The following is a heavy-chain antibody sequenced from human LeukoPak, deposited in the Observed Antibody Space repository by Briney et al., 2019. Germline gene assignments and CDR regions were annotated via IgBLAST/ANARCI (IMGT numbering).Heavy chain of an antibody. CDR3: TRAGDGEWEPEEKYFDY. J-gene: IGHJ4*02. V-gene: IGHV3-49*03. D-gene: IGHD1-26*01. CDR1: GFTFGDYA. Sequence: GGSLRLSCTASGFTFGDYAMSWFRQAPGKGLEWVGFIRSKAYGGTTEYAASVKGRFTISRDDSKSIAYLQMNSLKTEDTAVYYCTRAGDGEWEPEEKYFDYWGQGTLVTVSS. CDR2: IRSKAYGGTT.